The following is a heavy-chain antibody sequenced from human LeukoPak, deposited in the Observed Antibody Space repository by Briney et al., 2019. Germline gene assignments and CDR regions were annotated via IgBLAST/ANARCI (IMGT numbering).Heavy chain of an antibody. Sequence: GGSLRLSCAASGFTVSSNFMSWVRQAPGKGLEWVSVIYSGGSTYYADSVKGRFTISRDNSKNTLYLQMNSLRAEDTAVYYCARAEAGGAFDIWGQGTMVTVSS. J-gene: IGHJ3*02. CDR1: GFTVSSNF. CDR2: IYSGGST. D-gene: IGHD1-26*01. V-gene: IGHV3-66*02. CDR3: ARAEAGGAFDI.